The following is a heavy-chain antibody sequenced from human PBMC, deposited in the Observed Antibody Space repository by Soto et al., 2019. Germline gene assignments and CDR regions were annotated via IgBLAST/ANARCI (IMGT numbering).Heavy chain of an antibody. CDR2: IYYSGST. CDR1: GGSVSSSRYD. D-gene: IGHD6-6*01. CDR3: ARRRDGEYSSSGSMDV. V-gene: IGHV4-39*02. Sequence: XTLSLPCTVSGGSVSSSRYDWGWSRQPPGKGLEWIGSIYYSGSTYYNPSLKSRVTISLDTSKNNFSLKLSSVHAADPAVYYCARRRDGEYSSSGSMDVWGQGTTVTVSS. J-gene: IGHJ6*02.